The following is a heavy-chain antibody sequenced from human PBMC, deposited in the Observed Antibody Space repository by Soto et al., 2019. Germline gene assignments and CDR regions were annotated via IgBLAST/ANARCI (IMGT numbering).Heavy chain of an antibody. CDR2: ISGSGGST. V-gene: IGHV3-23*01. Sequence: GGSLRLSCAASGFTFSSYAMSWVRQAPGKGLEWVSAISGSGGSTYYADSVKGRFTISRDNSKNTLYLQMNSLRAEDTAVYYCAKDLYYDSSASGDDWGQGTRVTVYS. J-gene: IGHJ4*02. CDR1: GFTFSSYA. D-gene: IGHD3-22*01. CDR3: AKDLYYDSSASGDD.